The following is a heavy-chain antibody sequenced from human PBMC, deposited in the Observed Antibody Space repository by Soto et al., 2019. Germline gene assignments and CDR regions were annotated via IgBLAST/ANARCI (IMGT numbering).Heavy chain of an antibody. J-gene: IGHJ6*02. V-gene: IGHV1-3*01. CDR1: GYTFTSYA. Sequence: ASVKVSCKASGYTFTSYAMHWVRQAPGQRLEWMGWINAGNGNTKYSQKFQGRVTITRDTSASTAYMELSSLRSEDTAVYYCARNCSHSCYHDYYYGMDVWGQGTTVTVSS. CDR3: ARNCSHSCYHDYYYGMDV. CDR2: INAGNGNT. D-gene: IGHD2-2*01.